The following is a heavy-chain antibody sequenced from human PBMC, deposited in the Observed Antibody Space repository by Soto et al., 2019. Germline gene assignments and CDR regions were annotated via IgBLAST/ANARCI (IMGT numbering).Heavy chain of an antibody. V-gene: IGHV3-33*01. CDR3: ARDQGAYAEYFQH. J-gene: IGHJ1*01. CDR1: GFTFSSYG. Sequence: QVQLVESGGGVVQPGRSLRLSCAASGFTFSSYGMHCVRQAPGKGLEWVALIWYDGSNKYYADSVKDRFTISRDNSKNTLYLHMNSLRAEDTAVYYCARDQGAYAEYFQHWGQGTLVTVSS. CDR2: IWYDGSNK. D-gene: IGHD1-26*01.